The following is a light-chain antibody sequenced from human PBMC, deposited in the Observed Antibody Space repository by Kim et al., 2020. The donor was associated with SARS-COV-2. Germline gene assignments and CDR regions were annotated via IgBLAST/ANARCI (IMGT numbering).Light chain of an antibody. V-gene: IGKV3-15*01. CDR1: QRISSN. J-gene: IGKJ2*01. Sequence: EIVMTQSPASLSVSPGERATLSCRASQRISSNVAWYQQKPGQAPRLLIYEASTRATAIPARFSGGGSGTEFTLTISSLQSEDFAVYLCQHYNTWPYTFGQGTKLEI. CDR2: EAS. CDR3: QHYNTWPYT.